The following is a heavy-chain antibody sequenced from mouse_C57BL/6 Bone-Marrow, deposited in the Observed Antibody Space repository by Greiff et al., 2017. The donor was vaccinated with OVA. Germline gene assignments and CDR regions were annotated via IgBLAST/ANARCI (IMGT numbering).Heavy chain of an antibody. CDR2: IWWDDDT. V-gene: IGHV8-8*01. D-gene: IGHD1-1*01. J-gene: IGHJ2*01. CDR1: GFSLSTFGMG. Sequence: QVTLKESGPGILQPSQTLSLTCSFSGFSLSTFGMGVGWIRPPSGKGLEWLAHIWWDDDTYYNPASKSRRTTSKDTTKHQVFLKIANVDTADTATYYCARIEATTVVADYWGQGTTLTVSS. CDR3: ARIEATTVVADY.